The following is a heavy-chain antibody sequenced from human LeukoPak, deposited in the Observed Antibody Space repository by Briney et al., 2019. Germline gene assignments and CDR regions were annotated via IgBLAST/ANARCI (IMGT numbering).Heavy chain of an antibody. V-gene: IGHV1-2*02. CDR2: INPNNGDA. CDR1: GFIFTAYY. D-gene: IGHD3-10*01. CDR3: ARDGLLWFGEPLDY. J-gene: IGHJ4*02. Sequence: ASVKVSCKASGFIFTAYYIHWVRQAPGQGLEWMGWINPNNGDANYAQKFQGRVTMTRDTSVSTAYMQLSRLTSDDTAVYYCARDGLLWFGEPLDYWGQGTLVTVSS.